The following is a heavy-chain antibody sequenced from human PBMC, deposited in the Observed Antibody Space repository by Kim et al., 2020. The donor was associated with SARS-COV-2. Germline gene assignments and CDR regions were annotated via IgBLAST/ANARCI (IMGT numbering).Heavy chain of an antibody. D-gene: IGHD3-10*01. J-gene: IGHJ4*02. CDR3: ARSRDRGYGSGSYYNVLLY. CDR2: ISYDGSNK. V-gene: IGHV3-30*04. Sequence: GGSLRLSCAASGFTFSSYAMHWVRQAPGKGLEWVAVISYDGSNKYYADSVKGRFTISRDNSKNTLYLQMNSLRAEDTAVYYCARSRDRGYGSGSYYNVLLYWGQGTLVTVSS. CDR1: GFTFSSYA.